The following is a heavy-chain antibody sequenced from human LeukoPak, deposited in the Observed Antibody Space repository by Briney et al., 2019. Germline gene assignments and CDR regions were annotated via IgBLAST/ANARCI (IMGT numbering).Heavy chain of an antibody. V-gene: IGHV1-69*13. J-gene: IGHJ5*02. D-gene: IGHD2-2*01. CDR2: IIPMFGTA. CDR1: GGTFSSYA. Sequence: GASVKVSCKASGGTFSSYAISWVRQAPGRGLEWMGGIIPMFGTANYAQNFQGRVTITADESTGTAYMDLSSLRSEDTAVYYCARVVTPRYCTTPSCYWKGWFDPWGQGTLVTVSS. CDR3: ARVVTPRYCTTPSCYWKGWFDP.